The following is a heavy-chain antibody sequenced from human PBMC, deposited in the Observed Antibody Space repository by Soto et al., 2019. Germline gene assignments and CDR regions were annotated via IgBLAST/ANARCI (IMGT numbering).Heavy chain of an antibody. J-gene: IGHJ6*03. CDR3: ARGAEVSYYSYMDV. V-gene: IGHV3-33*01. CDR1: GFTFSSYG. Sequence: GGSLRLSCAASGFTFSSYGMHWVRQAPGKGLEWVAVIWYDGINKYYGDSVKGRFTISRDSSKNTLYLQMNSLRAEDTAVYYRARGAEVSYYSYMDVWGKGTTVTVSS. CDR2: IWYDGINK.